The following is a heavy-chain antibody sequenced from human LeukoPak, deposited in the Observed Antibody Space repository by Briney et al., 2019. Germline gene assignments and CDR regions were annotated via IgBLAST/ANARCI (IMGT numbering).Heavy chain of an antibody. D-gene: IGHD3-10*01. CDR1: GGSISSGGYY. J-gene: IGHJ6*02. CDR2: IYNSGST. Sequence: PSQTLSLTCTVSGGSISSGGYYWGWIRQPPGKGLEWIGSIYNSGSTYYNPSLKSRVTISVDTSKNQFSLKLSSVTAADTAVYYCARERIYYGSGSYYKSYYGMDVWGQGTTVTVSS. CDR3: ARERIYYGSGSYYKSYYGMDV. V-gene: IGHV4-39*02.